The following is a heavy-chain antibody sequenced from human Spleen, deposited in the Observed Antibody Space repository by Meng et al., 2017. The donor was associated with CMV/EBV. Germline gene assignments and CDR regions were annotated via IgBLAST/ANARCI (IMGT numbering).Heavy chain of an antibody. V-gene: IGHV3-15*01. D-gene: IGHD1-1*01. CDR1: GFTFSNAW. J-gene: IGHJ4*02. CDR2: VKSKSDGGTR. Sequence: GGSLRLSCAASGFTFSNAWMNWVRQAPGKGLEWVVRVKSKSDGGTRDNDATVKGRFTISRDDSKNTPYLQMNSLKTEDTAVYYCATGTGRSDFDYWGQGTLVTVSS. CDR3: ATGTGRSDFDY.